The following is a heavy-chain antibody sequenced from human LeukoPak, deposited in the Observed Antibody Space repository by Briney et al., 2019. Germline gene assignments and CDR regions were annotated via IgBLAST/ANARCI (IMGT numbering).Heavy chain of an antibody. CDR1: GFTFSSSE. CDR2: ISSSGTTI. D-gene: IGHD3-9*01. V-gene: IGHV3-48*03. CDR3: AKVRYFGPSAFDI. Sequence: GGSLRLSCAASGFTFSSSEMNWVRQAPGKGLEWVSYISSSGTTIYYADSVKGRFTISRDNSKNTLYLQMNSLRAEDTAVYYCAKVRYFGPSAFDIWGQGTMVTVSS. J-gene: IGHJ3*02.